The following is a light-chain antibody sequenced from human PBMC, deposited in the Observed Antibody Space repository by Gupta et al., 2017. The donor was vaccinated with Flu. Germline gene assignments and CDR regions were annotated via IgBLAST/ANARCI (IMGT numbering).Light chain of an antibody. Sequence: EIVLTQSPATLSLSPGETATLSCRASQNINTYLAWYQHKPGQPPRLLIYDASNRAMGIPARFSGSGDAKDFTLASSRREYEDCAVYCWQQRNTLLTFGQGTKMEIK. CDR2: DAS. V-gene: IGKV3-11*01. CDR1: QNINTY. CDR3: QQRNTLLT. J-gene: IGKJ2*01.